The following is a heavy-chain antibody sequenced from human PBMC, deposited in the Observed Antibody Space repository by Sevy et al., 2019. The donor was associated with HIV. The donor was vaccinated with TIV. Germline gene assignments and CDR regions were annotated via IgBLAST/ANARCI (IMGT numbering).Heavy chain of an antibody. Sequence: GGSLRLSCAASGFTVSSNYMSWVRQAPGKGLEWVSVIYSGGSTYYADSVKGRFTISRDNSKNTLYLQMNSLRAEDTAVYYWARLGSHSSSWYVDYWGQGILVTVSS. CDR3: ARLGSHSSSWYVDY. CDR2: IYSGGST. V-gene: IGHV3-53*01. D-gene: IGHD6-13*01. CDR1: GFTVSSNY. J-gene: IGHJ4*02.